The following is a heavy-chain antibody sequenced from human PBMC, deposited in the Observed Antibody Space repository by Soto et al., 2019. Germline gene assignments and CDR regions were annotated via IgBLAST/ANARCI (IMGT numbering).Heavy chain of an antibody. V-gene: IGHV1-69*02. CDR3: VRKQYSSSLGGAFDI. D-gene: IGHD6-13*01. Sequence: QVQLVQSGAEVKKPGSSVKVSCKASGGTFSSYTISWVRQAPGQGLEWMGRIIPILGIANYAQKFQGRVTITADKSTSTAYMELSSLRSEDTAVYYCVRKQYSSSLGGAFDIWGQGTMVTVSS. J-gene: IGHJ3*02. CDR1: GGTFSSYT. CDR2: IIPILGIA.